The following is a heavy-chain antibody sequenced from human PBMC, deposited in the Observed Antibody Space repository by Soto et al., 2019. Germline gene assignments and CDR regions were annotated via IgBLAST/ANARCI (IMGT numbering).Heavy chain of an antibody. J-gene: IGHJ4*02. CDR2: ISYDGTDK. CDR1: GFTFSNYA. D-gene: IGHD6-19*01. CDR3: AREALGSSGWLDY. Sequence: QVQVVESGGGVVQPGRSLRLSCAASGFTFSNYAMHWVRLAPGKGLEWVTVISYDGTDKYYADSVKGRFTISRDNSKNTLYLQMNSLRPEDTAVYYCAREALGSSGWLDYWGQGTLVTVSS. V-gene: IGHV3-30-3*01.